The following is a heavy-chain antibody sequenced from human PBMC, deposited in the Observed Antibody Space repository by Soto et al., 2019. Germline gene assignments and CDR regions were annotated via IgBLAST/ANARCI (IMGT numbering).Heavy chain of an antibody. D-gene: IGHD6-19*01. CDR2: VCHSGSTT. Sequence: QVQLQESGPGLVKPSETLSLTCSVSGDSVNSAYYCWSWSRQPPGKGLEWIAYVCHSGSTTKYNPSLKSRVTISSDMSKNDFSLTVTSVTAADTAVYYCARSAGGRGWFGGQGTLVTVSS. V-gene: IGHV4-61*03. J-gene: IGHJ4*02. CDR1: GDSVNSAYYC. CDR3: ARSAGGRGWF.